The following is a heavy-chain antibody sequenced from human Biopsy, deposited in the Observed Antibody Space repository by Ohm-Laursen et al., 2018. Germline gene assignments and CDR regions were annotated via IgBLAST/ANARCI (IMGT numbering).Heavy chain of an antibody. J-gene: IGHJ4*02. Sequence: SVKVSCKVSGGTLTDLSVHWLRQAPGEGLEWLGGFAPEDGATFYAHKFQGRVTVTEDTSTDTAYMELNSLRSEDTAVYYCATGIRTGWYYFDSWGQGTLVTVSS. CDR1: GGTLTDLS. V-gene: IGHV1-24*01. CDR3: ATGIRTGWYYFDS. CDR2: FAPEDGAT. D-gene: IGHD6-19*01.